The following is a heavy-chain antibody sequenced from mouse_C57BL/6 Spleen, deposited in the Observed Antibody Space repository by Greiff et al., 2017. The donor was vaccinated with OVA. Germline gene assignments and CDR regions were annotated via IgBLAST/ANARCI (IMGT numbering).Heavy chain of an antibody. D-gene: IGHD2-4*01. V-gene: IGHV1-69*01. CDR1: GYTFTSYW. J-gene: IGHJ3*01. CDR2: IDPSDSYT. CDR3: AGGAYDYEGFAY. Sequence: QVQLQQPGAELVMPGASVKLSCKASGYTFTSYWMYWVKQTPGQGLEWIGEIDPSDSYTNYNQKFKGKFTLTVDKSSSTAYMQLSSLTSEDSAVYYCAGGAYDYEGFAYWGQGTLVTVSA.